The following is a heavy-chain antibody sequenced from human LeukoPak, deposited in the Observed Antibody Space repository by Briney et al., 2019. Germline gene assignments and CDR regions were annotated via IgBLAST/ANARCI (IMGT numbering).Heavy chain of an antibody. Sequence: PSETLSLTCTVSGGSISSSSYYWGWIRRPPAKGLEWIGSIYYSGSTYYNPSLKSRVTISVDTSKNQFSLKVSSVTAADTAVYYCARLGSGWYYFDYWGQGTLVTVSS. J-gene: IGHJ4*02. CDR2: IYYSGST. CDR3: ARLGSGWYYFDY. D-gene: IGHD6-19*01. V-gene: IGHV4-39*01. CDR1: GGSISSSSYY.